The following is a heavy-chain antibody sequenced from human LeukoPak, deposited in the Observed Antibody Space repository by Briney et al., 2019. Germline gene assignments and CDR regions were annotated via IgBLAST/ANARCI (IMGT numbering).Heavy chain of an antibody. J-gene: IGHJ3*02. CDR2: IYTSGST. D-gene: IGHD3-22*01. V-gene: IGHV4-61*02. CDR3: ASSSDYYWGRAFDI. Sequence: PSETLSLTCTVSGGSISSGSYYWSWIRQPAGKGLEWIGRIYTSGSTNYNPSLKSRLTMSVDTSKNQFSLRLSSVTAADTAVYYCASSSDYYWGRAFDIWGQGTMVTVSS. CDR1: GGSISSGSYY.